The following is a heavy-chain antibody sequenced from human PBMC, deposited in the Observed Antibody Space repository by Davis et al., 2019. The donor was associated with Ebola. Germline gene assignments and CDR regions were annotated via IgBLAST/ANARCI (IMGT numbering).Heavy chain of an antibody. Sequence: SETLSLTCTVSGGSISSSSYYWGWIRQPPGKGLEWIGSIYYSGSTYYNPSLKRRVTLSVHTSKNQFSLKLSSVTAADTAVYYCARRPPITMIVVANDAFDIWGQGTMVTVSS. J-gene: IGHJ3*02. CDR2: IYYSGST. CDR1: GGSISSSSYY. CDR3: ARRPPITMIVVANDAFDI. D-gene: IGHD3-22*01. V-gene: IGHV4-39*01.